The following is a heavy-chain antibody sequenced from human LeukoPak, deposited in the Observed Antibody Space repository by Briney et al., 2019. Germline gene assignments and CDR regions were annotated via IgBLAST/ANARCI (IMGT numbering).Heavy chain of an antibody. CDR3: ARGPYYGSGRRGYYFDY. D-gene: IGHD3-10*01. V-gene: IGHV1-2*02. CDR2: INPNSGGT. Sequence: GASVKVSCKASGYTFTGYYMHWVRQAPGQGLEWMGWINPNSGGTNYAQKFQGRVTMTRDTSISTAYMELSRLRSDEPAVYYCARGPYYGSGRRGYYFDYWGQGTLVTVSS. J-gene: IGHJ4*02. CDR1: GYTFTGYY.